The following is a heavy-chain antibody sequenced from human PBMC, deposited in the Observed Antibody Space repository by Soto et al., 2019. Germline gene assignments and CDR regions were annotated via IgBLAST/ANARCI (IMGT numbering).Heavy chain of an antibody. CDR2: ISPSSGHI. Sequence: EVHLVESGGGLVKPGGSLRLSCAVSGFTFSSCTMNWVRQAPGKGLEWVSSISPSSGHIYYADSVKGRFTISRDNAKNSLFLQMESLRGEDTAVYYCSGCSGGACHKNYGMDVWGQGTTVTVSS. D-gene: IGHD2-15*01. CDR1: GFTFSSCT. CDR3: SGCSGGACHKNYGMDV. V-gene: IGHV3-21*06. J-gene: IGHJ6*02.